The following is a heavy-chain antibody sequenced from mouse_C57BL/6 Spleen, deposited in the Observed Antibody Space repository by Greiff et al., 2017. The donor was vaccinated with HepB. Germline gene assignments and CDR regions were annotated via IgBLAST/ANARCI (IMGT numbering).Heavy chain of an antibody. V-gene: IGHV1-55*01. D-gene: IGHD3-2*02. Sequence: VQLQQPGAELVKPGASVKMSCKASGYTFTSYWITWVKQRPGQGLEWIGDIYPGSGSTNYNEKFKSKATLTVDTSSSTAYMQLSSLTSEDSAVYYCARRGAAQAPYYYAMDYWGQGTSVTVSS. J-gene: IGHJ4*01. CDR1: GYTFTSYW. CDR2: IYPGSGST. CDR3: ARRGAAQAPYYYAMDY.